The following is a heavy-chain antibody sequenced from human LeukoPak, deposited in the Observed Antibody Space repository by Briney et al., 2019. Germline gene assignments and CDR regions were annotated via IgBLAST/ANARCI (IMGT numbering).Heavy chain of an antibody. V-gene: IGHV3-23*01. D-gene: IGHD3-22*01. CDR1: GFTFSSYA. CDR3: AKDRGPEMYYYDSSGYY. J-gene: IGHJ4*02. CDR2: ISGSGGST. Sequence: GGSLRLSCAASGFTFSSYAVSWVRQAPGKGLEWVSAISGSGGSTYYADSVKGRFTISRDNSRNTLYLQMNSLRAEDTAVYYCAKDRGPEMYYYDSSGYYWGQGTLVTVSS.